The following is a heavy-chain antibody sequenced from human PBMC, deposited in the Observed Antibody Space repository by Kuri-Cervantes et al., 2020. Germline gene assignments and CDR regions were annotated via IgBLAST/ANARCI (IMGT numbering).Heavy chain of an antibody. Sequence: GGSLRLSCAASGFTFSSYGMHWVRQAPGKGLEWVAVISYDGSNKYYADSVKGRFTISRDNSKNTLYLQMNSLRAEDTAVYYCAKDRGGQGGMDVWGQGTTVTVSS. D-gene: IGHD3-16*01. CDR3: AKDRGGQGGMDV. CDR2: ISYDGSNK. CDR1: GFTFSSYG. J-gene: IGHJ6*02. V-gene: IGHV3-30*18.